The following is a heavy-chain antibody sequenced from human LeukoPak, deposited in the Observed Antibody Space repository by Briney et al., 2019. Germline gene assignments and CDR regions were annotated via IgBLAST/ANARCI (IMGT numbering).Heavy chain of an antibody. CDR3: ARQGIAAAGGFDY. J-gene: IGHJ4*02. D-gene: IGHD6-13*01. CDR2: ISSSSSYI. V-gene: IGHV3-21*01. Sequence: GGSLRLSCAASGFTFSSYSMNWVRQAPGKGLGWVSSISSSSSYIYYADSVKGRFTISGDNAKNSLYLQMNSLRAEDTAVYYCARQGIAAAGGFDYWGQGTLVTVSS. CDR1: GFTFSSYS.